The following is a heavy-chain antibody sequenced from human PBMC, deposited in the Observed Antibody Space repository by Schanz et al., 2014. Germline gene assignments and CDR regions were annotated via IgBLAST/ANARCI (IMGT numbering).Heavy chain of an antibody. CDR3: ARNRGSGGQNWYFDL. D-gene: IGHD1-26*01. Sequence: EVQLVQSGGGLVQPGGSLRLSCAASGFSFSSYAMGWVRQAPGKGLEWVANIKEDGSVKDYVDSVKGRFTISRDNTKNSLFLQLNSLRPDDTAVYYCARNRGSGGQNWYFDLWGRGTLVTVSS. J-gene: IGHJ2*01. CDR1: GFSFSSYA. CDR2: IKEDGSVK. V-gene: IGHV3-7*05.